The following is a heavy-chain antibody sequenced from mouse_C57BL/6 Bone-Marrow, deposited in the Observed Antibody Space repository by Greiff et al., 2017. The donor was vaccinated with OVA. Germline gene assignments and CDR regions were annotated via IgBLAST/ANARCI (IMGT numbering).Heavy chain of an antibody. Sequence: VQLQQSGAELVRPGTSVKVSCKASGYAFTNYLIEWVKQRPGQGLEWIGVINPGSGGTNYNEKFKGKATLTADKSSSTAYMQLSSLTSEDSAVYFCASALYYYAMDYWGQGTSATVSS. CDR2: INPGSGGT. CDR1: GYAFTNYL. J-gene: IGHJ4*01. CDR3: ASALYYYAMDY. V-gene: IGHV1-54*01.